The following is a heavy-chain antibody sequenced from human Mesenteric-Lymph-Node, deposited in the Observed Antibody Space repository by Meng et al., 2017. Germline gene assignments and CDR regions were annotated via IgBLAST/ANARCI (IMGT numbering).Heavy chain of an antibody. CDR1: GFTFNNYG. CDR2: ISGSSGST. J-gene: IGHJ4*02. V-gene: IGHV3-23*01. Sequence: GGSLRLSCVVSGFTFNNYGMSWVRQAPGTGLEWVSSISGSSGSTYYADSVKGRFTISRDNSKNTLYLQMNSLRGEDTAVYYCAKDLRTHMVWQYHFDHWGQGMVVTVSS. CDR3: AKDLRTHMVWQYHFDH. D-gene: IGHD3-10*01.